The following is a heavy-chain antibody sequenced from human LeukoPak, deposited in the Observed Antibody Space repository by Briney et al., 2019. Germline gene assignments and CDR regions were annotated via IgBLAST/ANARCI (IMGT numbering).Heavy chain of an antibody. D-gene: IGHD6-19*01. CDR2: ISSSSSTI. V-gene: IGHV3-48*01. CDR3: AREGYSSGWSYYFDY. CDR1: GLTFSSYS. Sequence: GGSLRLSCAASGLTFSSYSMNWVRQAPGKGLEWVSYISSSSSTIYYADSVKGRFTISRDNAKNSLYLQMNSLRAEDTAVYYCAREGYSSGWSYYFDYWGQGTLVAVSS. J-gene: IGHJ4*02.